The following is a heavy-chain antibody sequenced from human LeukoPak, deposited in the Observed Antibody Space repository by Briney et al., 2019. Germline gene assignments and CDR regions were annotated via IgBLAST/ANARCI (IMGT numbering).Heavy chain of an antibody. J-gene: IGHJ4*02. CDR3: ARARSGWEGGCFDH. Sequence: SEALSLTRGDPGGSIRGYYWSWVRQPPGKGLGWGGYMYDSGSPRYNPSLKSRVTISLDTSKKQFSLKLSSVTAADTAVYYCARARSGWEGGCFDHWGQGNLVTVSS. V-gene: IGHV4-59*01. D-gene: IGHD6-19*01. CDR1: GGSIRGYY. CDR2: MYDSGSP.